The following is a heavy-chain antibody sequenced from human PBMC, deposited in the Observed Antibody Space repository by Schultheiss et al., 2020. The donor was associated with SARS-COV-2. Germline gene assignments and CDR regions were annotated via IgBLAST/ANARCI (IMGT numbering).Heavy chain of an antibody. CDR1: GYTFTGYY. J-gene: IGHJ4*02. Sequence: ASVKVSCKASGYTFTGYYMHWVRQAPGQGLEWMGWINPNSGGTNYAQKLQGRVTMTTDTSTSTAYMELRSLRSEDTAVYYCARVGPDRDFDYWGQGTLVTVSS. CDR3: ARVGPDRDFDY. CDR2: INPNSGGT. V-gene: IGHV1-2*02.